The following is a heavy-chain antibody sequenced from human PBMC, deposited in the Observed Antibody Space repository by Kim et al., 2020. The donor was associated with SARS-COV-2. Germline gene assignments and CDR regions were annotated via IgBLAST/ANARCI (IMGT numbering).Heavy chain of an antibody. D-gene: IGHD1-26*01. V-gene: IGHV3-7*01. CDR2: IKPDGSVQ. CDR1: GFTFSTYW. CDR3: TGGGYNGY. Sequence: GGSLRLSCAASGFTFSTYWMTWVRQAPGKGLEWLANIKPDGSVQYYVDSVGGRFTISRDNSKRSLYLEMNSLRADDTAVYYCTGGGYNGYWGQGTLVTVS. J-gene: IGHJ4*02.